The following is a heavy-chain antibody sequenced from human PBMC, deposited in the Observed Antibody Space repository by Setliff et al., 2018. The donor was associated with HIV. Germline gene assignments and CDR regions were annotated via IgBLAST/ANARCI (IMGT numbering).Heavy chain of an antibody. V-gene: IGHV5-51*01. J-gene: IGHJ4*02. D-gene: IGHD1-1*01. CDR3: ARSDSANWYVDY. CDR1: GYTFTSYW. Sequence: GESLTISCKGSGYTFTSYWIGWVRQMPGKGLEWMGIIYPGDSDTSYSPSFQGQVTISADRSINTAFLQWSSLKASDTAMFSCARSDSANWYVDYWGQGTLVTVSS. CDR2: IYPGDSDT.